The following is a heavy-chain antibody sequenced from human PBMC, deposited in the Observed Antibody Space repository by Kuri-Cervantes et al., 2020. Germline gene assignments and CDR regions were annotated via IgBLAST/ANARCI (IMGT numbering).Heavy chain of an antibody. J-gene: IGHJ6*02. CDR1: GYTFTGYY. D-gene: IGHD2/OR15-2a*01. CDR3: ARDFAPLSYYYYGMDV. V-gene: IGHV1-2*02. Sequence: ASVKVSCKASGYTFTGYYMHWVRQAPGQGLEWMGWINPNSGGTNYAQKFQDRVTMTRDTSISTAYMELSRLRSDDTAVYYCARDFAPLSYYYYGMDVWGQGTTVTVSS. CDR2: INPNSGGT.